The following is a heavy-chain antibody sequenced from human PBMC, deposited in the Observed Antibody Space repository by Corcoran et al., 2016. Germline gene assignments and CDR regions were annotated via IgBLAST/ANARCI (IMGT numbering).Heavy chain of an antibody. V-gene: IGHV1-69*01. Sequence: QVQLVQSGAEVKKPGSSVKVSCKASGSTFSSYAISWVRQAPGQGLEWMGGIIPIFGTTNYAQKFQGRVTITADESTNTAYMELSSLRAEDTAVYYCARDRGFGVGRYGMDVWGQGTTVTVSS. J-gene: IGHJ6*02. CDR1: GSTFSSYA. CDR3: ARDRGFGVGRYGMDV. CDR2: IIPIFGTT. D-gene: IGHD3-3*01.